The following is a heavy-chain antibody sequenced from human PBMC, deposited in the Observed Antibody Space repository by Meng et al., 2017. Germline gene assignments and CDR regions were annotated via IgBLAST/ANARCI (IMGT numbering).Heavy chain of an antibody. CDR1: GGSISSSSYY. J-gene: IGHJ3*02. V-gene: IGHV4-39*07. CDR3: ARDLYYYDSSGYYSHAFDI. CDR2: IYYSGST. D-gene: IGHD3-22*01. Sequence: SEPLSLTCTVSGGSISSSSYYWGWIRQPPGKGLEWIGSIYYSGSTYYNPSLKSRVTISVDTSKNQFSLKLSSVTAADTAVYYCARDLYYYDSSGYYSHAFDIWGQGTMVTVSS.